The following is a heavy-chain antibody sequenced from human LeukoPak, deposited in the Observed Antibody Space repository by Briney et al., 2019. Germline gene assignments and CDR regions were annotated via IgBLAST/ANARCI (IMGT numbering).Heavy chain of an antibody. CDR2: ISYRGTM. CDR1: GDPTSSDH. V-gene: IGHV4-59*01. J-gene: IGHJ4*02. Sequence: SEPLSLPCTVSGDPTSSDHWSWVPQPPGKGLDRIGHISYRGTMKSNPSLGSRVSISLDTSNNQFSLKLTTLTAADTAVYYCVVYRAGGGGRGYWDQGTLVTVSS. CDR3: VVYRAGGGGRGY. D-gene: IGHD2-15*01.